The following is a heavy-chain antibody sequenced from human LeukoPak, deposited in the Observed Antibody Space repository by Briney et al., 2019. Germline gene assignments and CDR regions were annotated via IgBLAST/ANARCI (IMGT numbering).Heavy chain of an antibody. CDR3: AKGSLGGYSWYYFDY. Sequence: PGGSLRLSCAASGFTFSSYAMSWVRQAPGKGLEWVSAISGSGGSTYYADSVKGRFTISRDNSKNTLYLQMNSPRAEDTAVYYCAKGSLGGYSWYYFDYWGQGTLVTVSS. CDR1: GFTFSSYA. CDR2: ISGSGGST. V-gene: IGHV3-23*01. J-gene: IGHJ4*02. D-gene: IGHD3-22*01.